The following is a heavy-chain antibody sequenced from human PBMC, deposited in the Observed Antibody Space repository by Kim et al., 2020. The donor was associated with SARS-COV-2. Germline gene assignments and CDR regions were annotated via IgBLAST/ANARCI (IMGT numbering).Heavy chain of an antibody. V-gene: IGHV4-59*08. J-gene: IGHJ4*02. CDR3: ARSSPIYDTNGYREFSDS. CDR1: GGSISSYY. Sequence: SETLSLTCTVSGGSISSYYWSWIRQPPGKGLEWIGYIYYSGSTNYNPSLKSRVTISVDRSANQFSLKLSSVTAADTAVYYCARSSPIYDTNGYREFSDSWGQGTLVTVSS. CDR2: IYYSGST. D-gene: IGHD3-22*01.